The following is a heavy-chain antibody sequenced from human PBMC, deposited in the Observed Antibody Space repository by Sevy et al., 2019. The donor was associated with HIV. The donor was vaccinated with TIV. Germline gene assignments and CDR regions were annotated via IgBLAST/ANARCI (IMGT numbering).Heavy chain of an antibody. J-gene: IGHJ4*02. V-gene: IGHV1-46*01. CDR2: INPSDGGT. CDR1: GYTITRYY. CDR3: ASYTTGSRGDY. D-gene: IGHD3-16*01. Sequence: ASVKVSCKASGYTITRYYMHWMRQAPGQGLEWMGVINPSDGGTTYAQKFHGRVTMTRDTSTSTVYMELSSLRSEDTGVYYCASYTTGSRGDYWGQGTLVTVSS.